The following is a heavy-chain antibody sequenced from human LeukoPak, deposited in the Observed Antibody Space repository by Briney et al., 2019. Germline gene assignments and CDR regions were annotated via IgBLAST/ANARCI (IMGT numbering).Heavy chain of an antibody. V-gene: IGHV1-18*01. CDR1: GYTFTSYG. J-gene: IGHJ4*02. D-gene: IGHD6-19*01. CDR2: ISAYNGNT. CDR3: ARVSVAVHVKDY. Sequence: VSVKVSCKASGYTFTSYGISWVRQAPGQGLEWMGWISAYNGNTNYAQKLQGRVTMTTDTSTSTAYMELRSLRSDDTAVYYCARVSVAVHVKDYWGQGTLVTVSS.